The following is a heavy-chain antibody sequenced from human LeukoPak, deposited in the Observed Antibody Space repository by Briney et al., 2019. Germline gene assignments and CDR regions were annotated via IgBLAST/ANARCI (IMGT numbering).Heavy chain of an antibody. V-gene: IGHV4-59*08. J-gene: IGHJ3*02. CDR1: GGSISSYY. CDR3: ARVEIQLWFDDAFDI. CDR2: IYYSGST. Sequence: SETLSLTCTVSGGSISSYYWSWIRQPPGKGLEWIGYIYYSGSTNYNPSLKSRVTISVDTSKNQFSLKLSSVTAADTAVYYCARVEIQLWFDDAFDIWGQGTMVTVSS. D-gene: IGHD5-18*01.